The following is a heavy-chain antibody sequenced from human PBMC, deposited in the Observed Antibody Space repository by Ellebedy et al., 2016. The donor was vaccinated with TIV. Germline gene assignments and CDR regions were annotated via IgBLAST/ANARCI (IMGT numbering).Heavy chain of an antibody. CDR2: IYYSGST. J-gene: IGHJ4*02. V-gene: IGHV4-39*01. Sequence: SETLSLTXTVSGGSISSSSYYWGWIRQPPGKGLEWIGSIYYSGSTYYNPSLKSRVTISVDTSKNQFSLKLSSVTAADTAVYYCARGRYLNYYYAPRYFDYWGQGTLVTVSS. D-gene: IGHD3-10*01. CDR3: ARGRYLNYYYAPRYFDY. CDR1: GGSISSSSYY.